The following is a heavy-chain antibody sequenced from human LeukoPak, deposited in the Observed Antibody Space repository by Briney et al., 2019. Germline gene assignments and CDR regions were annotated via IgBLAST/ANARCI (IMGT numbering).Heavy chain of an antibody. Sequence: PSETLSLTCTVSGGSISSHYWSWIRQPPGKGLEWIGNIHYTGNTNYNPSLKSRVTMSVATSKNHFSLALTSVTAADPAVYYCAISAGDWFDPWGQGTLVTVSS. D-gene: IGHD1-26*01. J-gene: IGHJ5*02. CDR3: AISAGDWFDP. CDR2: IHYTGNT. V-gene: IGHV4-59*11. CDR1: GGSISSHY.